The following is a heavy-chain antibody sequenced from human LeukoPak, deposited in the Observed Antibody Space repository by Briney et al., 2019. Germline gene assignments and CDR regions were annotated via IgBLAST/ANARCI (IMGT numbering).Heavy chain of an antibody. CDR2: IGTSGDT. CDR3: SRVGSSGWPNYFDS. J-gene: IGHJ4*02. CDR1: GFTFSSHD. Sequence: PGGSLRLSCAASGFTFSSHDMHWVRQATGKGLEWVSVIGTSGDTYYAGSVKGRFTISRENAKNSLYLQMNSLTAGDTAVYFCSRVGSSGWPNYFDSWGQGTLVTVSS. D-gene: IGHD6-19*01. V-gene: IGHV3-13*04.